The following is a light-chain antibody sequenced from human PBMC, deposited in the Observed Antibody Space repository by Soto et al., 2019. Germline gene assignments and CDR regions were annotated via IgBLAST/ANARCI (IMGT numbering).Light chain of an antibody. CDR3: HQNNNCPRT. V-gene: IGKV3-15*01. CDR1: ASVSSN. CDR2: GAS. J-gene: IGKJ1*01. Sequence: EIVMTKSPATLSVSPGERATLSCRASASVSSNLVWYQQKPGQAPRLLIYGASTRASGIPARFSGSGSETDFTRTISSLQSEDLAFYYTHQNNNCPRTFGPGTKVEIK.